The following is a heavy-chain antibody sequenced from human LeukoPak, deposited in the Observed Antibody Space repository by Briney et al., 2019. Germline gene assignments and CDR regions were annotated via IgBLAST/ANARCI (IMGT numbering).Heavy chain of an antibody. V-gene: IGHV4-39*01. CDR2: IYYSGST. CDR3: AGTTHYYYYMYV. CDR1: GGSISSYY. Sequence: SETLSLTCTVSGGSISSYYWGWIRQPPGKGLEWIGSIYYSGSTYYNPSLKSRVTISVDTSKNQFSLKLSSVTAAHTAVYYCAGTTHYYYYMYVWGTGTTVTVSS. J-gene: IGHJ6*03. D-gene: IGHD1-26*01.